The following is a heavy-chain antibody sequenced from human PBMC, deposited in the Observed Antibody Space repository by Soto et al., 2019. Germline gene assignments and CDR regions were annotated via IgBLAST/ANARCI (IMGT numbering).Heavy chain of an antibody. CDR2: MYHSGKT. CDR1: GDSISNYY. Sequence: QVQLQESGPGLVKPSETLSLTCTVSGDSISNYYWSWIRQPPGKGLEWIGYMYHSGKTNYNPSLKSRVSTSVDTSKNLFSLKLKSVTAADTAVYYCARHLEPYFYGMDVWGQGTTVTVSS. J-gene: IGHJ6*02. V-gene: IGHV4-59*01. CDR3: ARHLEPYFYGMDV.